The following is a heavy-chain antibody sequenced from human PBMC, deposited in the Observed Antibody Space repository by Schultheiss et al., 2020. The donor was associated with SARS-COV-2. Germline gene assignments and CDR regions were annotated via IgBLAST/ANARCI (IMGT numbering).Heavy chain of an antibody. J-gene: IGHJ4*02. CDR2: ISYDGSNK. Sequence: GESLKISCAASGFTFSNYTMHWVRQAPGKGLEWVAVISYDGSNKYYADSVKGRFTISRDNAKNSLYLQMNSLRAEDTAVYYCARGGDSSSWLLWWLDYWGQGTLVTVSS. CDR3: ARGGDSSSWLLWWLDY. CDR1: GFTFSNYT. V-gene: IGHV3-30*07. D-gene: IGHD6-13*01.